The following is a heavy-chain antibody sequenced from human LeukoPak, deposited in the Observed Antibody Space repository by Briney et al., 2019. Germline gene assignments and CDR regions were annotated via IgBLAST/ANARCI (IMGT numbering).Heavy chain of an antibody. CDR3: ARERIAAAGMGFDP. CDR1: GFTLSSYG. J-gene: IGHJ5*02. Sequence: GGSLRLSCAASGFTLSSYGMHWVRQAPGKGLVWVSRINSDGSSTSYADSVKGRFTISRDNAKNTLYLQMNSLRAEDTAVYYCARERIAAAGMGFDPWGQGTLVTVSS. D-gene: IGHD6-13*01. V-gene: IGHV3-74*01. CDR2: INSDGSST.